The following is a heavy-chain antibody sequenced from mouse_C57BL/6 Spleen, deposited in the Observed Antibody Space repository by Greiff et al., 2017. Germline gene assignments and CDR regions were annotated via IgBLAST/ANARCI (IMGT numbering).Heavy chain of an antibody. Sequence: VQLQQPGAELVKPGASVKLSCKASGYTFTSYWMHWVKQRPGRGLEWIGRIDPNSGGTKYNEKFKSKATLTVAKPSSTAYMQLNSLTSEASEVYYCSRSDDYYGSSYWFAYWGQGTLVTVSA. CDR2: IDPNSGGT. V-gene: IGHV1-72*01. J-gene: IGHJ3*01. D-gene: IGHD1-1*01. CDR3: SRSDDYYGSSYWFAY. CDR1: GYTFTSYW.